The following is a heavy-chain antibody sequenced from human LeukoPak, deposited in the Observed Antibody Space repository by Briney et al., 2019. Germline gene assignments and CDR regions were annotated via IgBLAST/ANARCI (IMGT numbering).Heavy chain of an antibody. V-gene: IGHV4-59*11. CDR3: ARLVAYCSSTSCSDY. Sequence: SETLSLTCTVSGGSISSHYWSWVRQPPGKGLEWIGYIYDSGSTNYNPSLKGRVTISVDTSKNQFSLKLSSVTAADTAVYYCARLVAYCSSTSCSDYWGQGTLVTVSS. CDR2: IYDSGST. D-gene: IGHD2-2*01. CDR1: GGSISSHY. J-gene: IGHJ4*02.